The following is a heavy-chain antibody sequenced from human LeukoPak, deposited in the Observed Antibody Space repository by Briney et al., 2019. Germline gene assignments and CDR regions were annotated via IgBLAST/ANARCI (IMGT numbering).Heavy chain of an antibody. CDR3: AKPETLYDSGGYYGYYFDY. CDR2: ISGSGGST. V-gene: IGHV3-23*01. J-gene: IGHJ4*02. D-gene: IGHD3-22*01. CDR1: GFTFSSYA. Sequence: GGSLRLSCAASGFTFSSYAMSWVRQAPGKGLEWVSAISGSGGSTYYADSVKGRFTISRDNSKNTLYLQMNSLRVEDTAVYYCAKPETLYDSGGYYGYYFDYWGQGTLVTVSS.